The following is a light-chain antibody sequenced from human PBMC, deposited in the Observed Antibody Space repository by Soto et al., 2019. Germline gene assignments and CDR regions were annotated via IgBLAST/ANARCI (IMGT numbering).Light chain of an antibody. J-gene: IGKJ2*01. V-gene: IGKV3-15*01. Sequence: EIAMTQSPATLSVSPGERATLSCRASQSITTELAWYQQKPGQPPRLLIYAASTRATGVPARFSGSGSGTEFTLTISSLQSEDFAIYYCQQCNNWPLTFGQGTRLEI. CDR1: QSITTE. CDR2: AAS. CDR3: QQCNNWPLT.